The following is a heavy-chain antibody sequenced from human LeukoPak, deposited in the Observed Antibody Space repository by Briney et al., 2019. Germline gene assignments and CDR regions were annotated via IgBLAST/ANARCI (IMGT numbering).Heavy chain of an antibody. D-gene: IGHD3-22*01. CDR2: ISGSGGST. J-gene: IGHJ3*02. CDR1: GFTFSSYA. CDR3: AKGTDYYDSSGYGPGAFDI. V-gene: IGHV3-23*01. Sequence: GGSLRLSCAASGFTFSSYAMSWVRQAPGKGLEWVSAISGSGGSTYYAGSVKGRFTISRDNSKDTLYLQMNSLRAEDTAVYYCAKGTDYYDSSGYGPGAFDIWGQGTMVTVSS.